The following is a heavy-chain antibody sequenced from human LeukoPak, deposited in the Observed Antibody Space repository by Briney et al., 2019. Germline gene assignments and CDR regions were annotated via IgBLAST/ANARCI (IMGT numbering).Heavy chain of an antibody. Sequence: GGSLRLSCAASGFTFSDYYMTWIRQAPGKGLEWISYISNSGSSIYYADSVKGRFTTSRDNAKSSLYLQMNSLRAEDTAVYYCAKVSESNYDILTGYYTPYYFDYWGQGTLVTVSS. J-gene: IGHJ4*02. D-gene: IGHD3-9*01. CDR1: GFTFSDYY. CDR2: ISNSGSSI. CDR3: AKVSESNYDILTGYYTPYYFDY. V-gene: IGHV3-11*04.